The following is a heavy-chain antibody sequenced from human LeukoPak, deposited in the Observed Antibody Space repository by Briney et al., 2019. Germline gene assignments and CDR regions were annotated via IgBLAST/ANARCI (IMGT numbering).Heavy chain of an antibody. CDR2: INWNGGST. J-gene: IGHJ4*02. Sequence: GGSLRLSCAASGFTFDDYGMSWVRQAPGKGLEWVSGINWNGGSTGYADSVKGRFTISRDNAKNSLYLQMNSLRAEDTALYYCARDKAAAEIWYYLDYWGQGTLVTVSS. CDR3: ARDKAAAEIWYYLDY. V-gene: IGHV3-20*04. CDR1: GFTFDDYG. D-gene: IGHD6-13*01.